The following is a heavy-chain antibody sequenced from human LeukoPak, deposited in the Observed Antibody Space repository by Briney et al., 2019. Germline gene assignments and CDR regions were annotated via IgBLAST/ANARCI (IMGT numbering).Heavy chain of an antibody. J-gene: IGHJ6*02. CDR2: IKQDGSEK. CDR1: GFTFSNYW. Sequence: GGSLRLSCAASGFTFSNYWMSWVRQAPGKGLEWVVNIKQDGSEKYYVDSVKGRFTISRDNAKNSLYLQMNSLRAEDTAVYYCARDRYSGSYYSYGMDVWGQGTTVTVSS. CDR3: ARDRYSGSYYSYGMDV. D-gene: IGHD1-26*01. V-gene: IGHV3-7*01.